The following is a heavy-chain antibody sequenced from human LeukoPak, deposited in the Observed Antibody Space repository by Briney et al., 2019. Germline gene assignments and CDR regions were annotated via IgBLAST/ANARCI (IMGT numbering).Heavy chain of an antibody. Sequence: GGSLRLSCTASGFTFNNAWMSWVRQAPGKGLEWVGRIKTKTDGGTTDYAAPVKGRFTISRDNSKNRLYLQINSLRAEDTAVYYCAKGSGSGSYYSTTYYYYYMDVWGKGTTVTVSS. CDR1: GFTFNNAW. D-gene: IGHD3-10*01. CDR2: IKTKTDGGTT. J-gene: IGHJ6*03. CDR3: AKGSGSGSYYSTTYYYYYMDV. V-gene: IGHV3-15*01.